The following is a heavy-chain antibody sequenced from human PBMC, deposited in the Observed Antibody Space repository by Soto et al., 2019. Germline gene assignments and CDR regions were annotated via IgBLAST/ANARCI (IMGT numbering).Heavy chain of an antibody. J-gene: IGHJ5*02. Sequence: QVQLVQSGAEVKKPGSSVKVSCKASGGTFSSYAISWVRQAPGQGLEWMGGIIPIFGTANYAQKFQGRVTITADESTSTAYMGLSSLRSEDTAVYYCARSNSGYDPVGRWFDPWGQGTLVTVSS. D-gene: IGHD5-12*01. CDR3: ARSNSGYDPVGRWFDP. CDR1: GGTFSSYA. CDR2: IIPIFGTA. V-gene: IGHV1-69*01.